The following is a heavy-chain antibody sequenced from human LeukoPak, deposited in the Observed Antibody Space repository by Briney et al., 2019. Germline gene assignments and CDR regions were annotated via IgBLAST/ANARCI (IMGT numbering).Heavy chain of an antibody. CDR2: ISSSSSYI. Sequence: GSLRLSCAASGFTFSSYSMNWVRQAPGKGLEWVSSISSSSSYIYYAASVKGRFTISRDNAKNSLYLQMNSLRAEDTAVYYCARDRANSSSWYNYYYYYYMDVWGKGTTVTVSS. J-gene: IGHJ6*03. CDR3: ARDRANSSSWYNYYYYYYMDV. V-gene: IGHV3-21*01. CDR1: GFTFSSYS. D-gene: IGHD6-13*01.